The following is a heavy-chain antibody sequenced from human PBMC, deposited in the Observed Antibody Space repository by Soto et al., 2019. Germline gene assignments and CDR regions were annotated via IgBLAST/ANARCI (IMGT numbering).Heavy chain of an antibody. CDR2: IIPLFGTT. CDR1: GGAFNNCA. Sequence: GAWVKVSFKPSGGAFNNCAIIWGRQAPGQGREWMGGIIPLFGTTNYAQKFQGRVTIPADESTSTAYIELRSLRSEDTFFYYCARPLSHYYASSSERAFDIWGQGTMVTVSS. V-gene: IGHV1-69*01. CDR3: ARPLSHYYASSSERAFDI. J-gene: IGHJ3*02. D-gene: IGHD3-22*01.